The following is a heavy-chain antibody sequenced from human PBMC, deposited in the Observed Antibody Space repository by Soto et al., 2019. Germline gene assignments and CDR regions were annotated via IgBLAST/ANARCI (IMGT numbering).Heavy chain of an antibody. Sequence: QVQLLESGGGVVQPGGSLRLSCVESGLTFSGLGMKCSSYGMEWVLQSPGKGLECVAIIGGTGSREEYADSVKGRFTISRDNSKNTVYRELSRLLVEATGVYYRSRSGLPYSDYDTSRDWGPGTVVTVSS. V-gene: IGHV3-33*01. CDR3: SRSGLPYSDYDTSRD. J-gene: IGHJ4*02. CDR2: IGGTGSRE. D-gene: IGHD5-12*01. CDR1: GLTFSGLGMKCSSYG.